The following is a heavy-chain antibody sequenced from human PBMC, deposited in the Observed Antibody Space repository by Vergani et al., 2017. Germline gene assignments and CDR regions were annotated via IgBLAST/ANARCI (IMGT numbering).Heavy chain of an antibody. J-gene: IGHJ4*02. D-gene: IGHD2-2*01. CDR2: INHSGST. Sequence: QVQLQESGPGLVKPSETLSLTCTVSGYSISSGYYWSWIRQPPGKGLEWIGEINHSGSTNYNPSLKSRVTISVDTSKNQFSLKLSSVTAADTAVYYCARPLYCSSTSCYDDYWGQGTLVTVSS. CDR1: GYSISSGYY. V-gene: IGHV4-38-2*02. CDR3: ARPLYCSSTSCYDDY.